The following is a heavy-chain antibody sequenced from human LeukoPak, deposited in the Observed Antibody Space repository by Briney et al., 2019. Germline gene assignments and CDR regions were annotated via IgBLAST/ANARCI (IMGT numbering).Heavy chain of an antibody. D-gene: IGHD6-13*01. J-gene: IGHJ4*02. V-gene: IGHV4-4*07. CDR2: ICTSGST. Sequence: SETLSLTCTVSGGSISSYYWSWIRQPAGKGLEWIGRICTSGSTNYNPSLKSRVTMSVDTSKNQFSLKLSSVTAADTAVYYCARISSSWYAYESHFDYWGQGTLVTVSS. CDR3: ARISSSWYAYESHFDY. CDR1: GGSISSYY.